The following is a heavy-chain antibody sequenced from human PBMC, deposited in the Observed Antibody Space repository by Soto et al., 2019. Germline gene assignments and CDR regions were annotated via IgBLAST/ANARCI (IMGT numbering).Heavy chain of an antibody. CDR1: GFTFSSYA. D-gene: IGHD3-22*01. CDR3: AKEGLEDIYESSGYYDY. CDR2: ISGSGGST. V-gene: IGHV3-23*01. J-gene: IGHJ4*02. Sequence: EVQLLESGGGLVKPGGSLRLSCVASGFTFSSYAMTWVRQAPGKGLEWVSLISGSGGSTHYADSVKGRFTISRDNSRNTLYLQMNSLRAEDTSAYYCAKEGLEDIYESSGYYDYWGQGTLVTVSS.